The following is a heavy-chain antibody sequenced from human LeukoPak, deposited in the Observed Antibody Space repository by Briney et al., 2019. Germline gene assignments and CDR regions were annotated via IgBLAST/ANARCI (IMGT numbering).Heavy chain of an antibody. CDR2: INWNGGST. J-gene: IGHJ4*02. D-gene: IGHD3-10*01. V-gene: IGHV3-20*04. Sequence: GGSLRLSCAASGFTFDDYGMSWVRQAPGKGLEWVSGINWNGGSTGYADSVKGRFTISRDNAKNSLYLQMNSLRAEDTAVYYCARDHGGVLVRGVIDYWGQGTLVTVSS. CDR1: GFTFDDYG. CDR3: ARDHGGVLVRGVIDY.